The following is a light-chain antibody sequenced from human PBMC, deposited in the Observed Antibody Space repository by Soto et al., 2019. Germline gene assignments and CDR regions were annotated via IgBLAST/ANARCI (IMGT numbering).Light chain of an antibody. CDR1: QSVRNN. J-gene: IGKJ5*01. V-gene: IGKV3-15*01. CDR2: YAS. CDR3: QQYNDWPPIT. Sequence: EIMMTQSPATLSVSPGESATLSCRASQSVRNNLAWYQHKPGQAPRLLIYYASTRATGIPARFSGRGSGTEFTLTISSLQSEDFALYYCQQYNDWPPITFGQGTRLEIK.